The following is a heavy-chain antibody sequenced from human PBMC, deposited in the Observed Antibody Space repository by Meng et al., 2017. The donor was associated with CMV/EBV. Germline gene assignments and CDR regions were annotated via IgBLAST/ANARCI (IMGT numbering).Heavy chain of an antibody. D-gene: IGHD1-26*01. V-gene: IGHV1-18*04. CDR3: ARSLDTWGSPYY. CDR2: ISPYNGKR. CDR1: GYTFTGYY. Sequence: ASVKVSCKASGYTFTGYYMHWVRQAPGQGLEWMGWISPYNGKRNYAQKIEGRVTLTTDTSTSTAYTELTNLRSDDTAVYYCARSLDTWGSPYYWGQGTLVTVSS. J-gene: IGHJ4*02.